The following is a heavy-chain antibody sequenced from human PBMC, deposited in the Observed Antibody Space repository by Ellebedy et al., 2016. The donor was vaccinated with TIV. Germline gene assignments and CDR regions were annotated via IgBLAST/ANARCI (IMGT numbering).Heavy chain of an antibody. J-gene: IGHJ4*02. D-gene: IGHD2-15*01. CDR2: TSAGGANK. CDR1: GFTINNRA. V-gene: IGHV3-23*01. CDR3: ATSPARVVIAATPDFEHC. Sequence: GESLKISCAAAGFTINNRAMSWVRQAPGKGPEWVVGTSAGGANKYYAGSVKGRFTISRDSSKNTLSLQINSLRAEDTAVYYSATSPARVVIAATPDFEHCWGQGTLVTVSS.